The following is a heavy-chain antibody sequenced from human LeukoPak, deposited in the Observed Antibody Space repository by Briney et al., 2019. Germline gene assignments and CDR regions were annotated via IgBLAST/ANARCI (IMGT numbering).Heavy chain of an antibody. CDR1: GGTFSSYA. CDR2: IIPIFGTA. D-gene: IGHD2-2*01. J-gene: IGHJ3*02. CDR3: AILGRSTSCYGVCIDAFDI. V-gene: IGHV1-69*01. Sequence: SVKVSCKASGGTFSSYAISWVRQAPGQGLEWMGGIIPIFGTANYAQKFQGRVTITADESTSTAYMELSSLRSEDTAVYYCAILGRSTSCYGVCIDAFDIWGQGTMVTVSS.